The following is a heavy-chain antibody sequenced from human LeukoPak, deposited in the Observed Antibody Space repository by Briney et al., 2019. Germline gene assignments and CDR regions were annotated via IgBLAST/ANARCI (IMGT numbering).Heavy chain of an antibody. Sequence: GGSLRLSCAASGFTFSSYWMHWVRQAPGKGLVWVSRINTDGSYTSYADSVKGRFTISRDNAKNTLYLQMNSLRADDTAVYYCARGGGSGLAYWGQGTLVTVSS. CDR2: INTDGSYT. V-gene: IGHV3-74*01. J-gene: IGHJ4*02. D-gene: IGHD3-10*01. CDR3: ARGGGSGLAY. CDR1: GFTFSSYW.